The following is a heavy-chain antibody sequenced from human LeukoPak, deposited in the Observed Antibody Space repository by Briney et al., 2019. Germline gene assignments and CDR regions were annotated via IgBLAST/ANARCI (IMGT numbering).Heavy chain of an antibody. Sequence: PGGSLRLSCAASGFTFSTYAIHWVRQAPGKGLEWMAVISYDGTNKYYADSVKGRFIISRDNSKNTLYLQMNSLRVEDTAVYYCARDSSSSGYYYYYMDVWGKGTTVTVSS. V-gene: IGHV3-30-3*01. J-gene: IGHJ6*03. CDR3: ARDSSSSGYYYYYMDV. D-gene: IGHD6-6*01. CDR2: ISYDGTNK. CDR1: GFTFSTYA.